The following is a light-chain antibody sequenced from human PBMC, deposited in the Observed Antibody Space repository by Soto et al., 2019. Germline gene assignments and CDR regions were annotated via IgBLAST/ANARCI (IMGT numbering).Light chain of an antibody. CDR3: QQYSDLTMT. CDR2: GAS. CDR1: QTVNNNY. Sequence: DIVLTQSPGTLSLSPGEMSILSCRGSQTVNNNYLSWCQQKPGKAPRLLIYGASRRATGIPDRLSGSASGTDLTLTISRMENEDFEVYFCQQYSDLTMTFGHGTRLEI. J-gene: IGKJ5*01. V-gene: IGKV3-20*01.